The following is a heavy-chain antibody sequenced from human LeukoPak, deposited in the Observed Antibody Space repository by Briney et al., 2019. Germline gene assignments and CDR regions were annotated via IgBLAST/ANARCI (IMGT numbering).Heavy chain of an antibody. V-gene: IGHV4-39*07. CDR3: ARCKDYYVSGSYYKTFDY. D-gene: IGHD3-10*01. CDR2: IPYSGST. Sequence: SETLSLTRTVSGDPLSSRRYYWGWIRQPPGKGLEWIGSIPYSGSTYYTPSLKSRLTISVDTSKNQFSLKLSSVTAADTAVYYCARCKDYYVSGSYYKTFDYWGQGTLVTVSS. J-gene: IGHJ4*02. CDR1: GDPLSSRRYY.